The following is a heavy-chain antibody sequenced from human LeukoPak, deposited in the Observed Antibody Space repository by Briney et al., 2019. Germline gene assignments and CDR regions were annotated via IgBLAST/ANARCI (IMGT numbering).Heavy chain of an antibody. V-gene: IGHV3-23*01. CDR3: AKDDDSSGYYYDY. CDR1: GFTFSSYA. Sequence: GGSLRLSCAASGFTFSSYAMSWVRQAPGKGLEWVSAISGSGGSTYYTDSVKGRFTISRDNSKNTLYLQMNSLRAEDTAVYYCAKDDDSSGYYYDYWGQGTLVTVSS. CDR2: ISGSGGST. J-gene: IGHJ4*02. D-gene: IGHD3-22*01.